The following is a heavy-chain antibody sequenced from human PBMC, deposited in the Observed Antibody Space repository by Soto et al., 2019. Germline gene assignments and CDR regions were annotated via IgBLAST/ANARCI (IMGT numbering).Heavy chain of an antibody. J-gene: IGHJ3*02. CDR2: IYYSGST. V-gene: IGHV4-59*01. CDR1: GGSISSYY. Sequence: SETLSLTCTVSGGSISSYYWSWIRQPPGKGLEWIGYIYYSGSTNYNPSLKSRVTISVDTSKNQFSLKLSSVTAADTAVYYCVAAVYAFDIWGQGTMVTVSS. D-gene: IGHD6-13*01. CDR3: VAAVYAFDI.